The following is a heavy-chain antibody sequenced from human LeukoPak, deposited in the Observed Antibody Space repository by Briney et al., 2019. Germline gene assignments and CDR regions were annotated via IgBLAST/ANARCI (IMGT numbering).Heavy chain of an antibody. D-gene: IGHD1-26*01. CDR2: IYYSGSA. J-gene: IGHJ4*02. V-gene: IGHV4-39*01. CDR3: ARQFSGSSIIDY. CDR1: GGSISSSSHY. Sequence: PSETLSLTCTVSGGSISSSSHYWAWIRQPPGKGLEWIGNIYYSGSAYYSPSLKSRVTISVHTSKNQFSLKLNSVTAADTATYYCARQFSGSSIIDYWGQGTLVTVSS.